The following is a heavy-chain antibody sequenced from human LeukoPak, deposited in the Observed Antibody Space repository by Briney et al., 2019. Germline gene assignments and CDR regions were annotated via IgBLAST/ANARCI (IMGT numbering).Heavy chain of an antibody. Sequence: GGSLRLSCAASGFTFRTYAMSWVRQAPGKGLEWVSGISGSGGSTYYADSVKGRFTISRDNSKNTLYLQMNSLRAEDTAVYYCAKSHYYGSGSIDYWGQGTLVTVSS. CDR3: AKSHYYGSGSIDY. D-gene: IGHD3-10*01. CDR2: ISGSGGST. J-gene: IGHJ4*02. V-gene: IGHV3-23*01. CDR1: GFTFRTYA.